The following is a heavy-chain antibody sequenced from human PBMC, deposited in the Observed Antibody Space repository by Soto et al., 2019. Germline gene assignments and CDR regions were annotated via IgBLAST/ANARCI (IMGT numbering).Heavy chain of an antibody. CDR1: GFTFSSYW. CDR3: AKDLGLHYYDSSGYSDPEYFQH. V-gene: IGHV3-7*03. J-gene: IGHJ1*01. D-gene: IGHD3-22*01. CDR2: IKQDGSEK. Sequence: GGSLRLSCAASGFTFSSYWMSWVRQAPGKWLEWVANIKQDGSEKYCGDSVKGRFTISRDNSKNTLYLQMNSLRAEDTAVYYCAKDLGLHYYDSSGYSDPEYFQHWGQGTLVNVSS.